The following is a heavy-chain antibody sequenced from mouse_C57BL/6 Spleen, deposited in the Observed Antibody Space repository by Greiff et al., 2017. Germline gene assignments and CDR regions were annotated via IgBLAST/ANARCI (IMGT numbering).Heavy chain of an antibody. J-gene: IGHJ3*01. CDR2: INPGSGGT. Sequence: QVQLQQSGAELVRPGTSVKVSCKASGYAFTNYLIEWVKQRPGQGLEWIGVINPGSGGTNYNEKLKGKATLTADKSSSTACMQLSSLTSEDSAVYFCARSGTLGRGFAYWGQGTLVTVSA. D-gene: IGHD4-1*01. V-gene: IGHV1-54*01. CDR3: ARSGTLGRGFAY. CDR1: GYAFTNYL.